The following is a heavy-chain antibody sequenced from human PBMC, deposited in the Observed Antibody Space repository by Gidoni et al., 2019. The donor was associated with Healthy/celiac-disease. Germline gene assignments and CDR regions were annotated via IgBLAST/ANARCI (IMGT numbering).Heavy chain of an antibody. D-gene: IGHD3-22*01. CDR1: SLSTSGVG. Sequence: SLSTSGVGVGWIRQPPGKALEWLALIYWDDDKRYSPSLKSRLTITKDTSKNQVVLTMTNMDPVDTATYYCAHSQQGYYDSSGYYPDYWGQGTLVTVSS. CDR3: AHSQQGYYDSSGYYPDY. V-gene: IGHV2-5*02. CDR2: IYWDDDK. J-gene: IGHJ4*02.